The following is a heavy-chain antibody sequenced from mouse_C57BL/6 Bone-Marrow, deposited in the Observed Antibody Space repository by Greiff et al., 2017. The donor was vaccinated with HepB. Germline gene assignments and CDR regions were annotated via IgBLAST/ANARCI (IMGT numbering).Heavy chain of an antibody. CDR3: ARMIYYDYEAY. CDR1: GFSLTSYG. V-gene: IGHV2-2*01. D-gene: IGHD2-4*01. J-gene: IGHJ3*01. Sequence: QVQLKQSGPGLVQPSQSLSITCTVSGFSLTSYGVHWVRQSPGKGLEWLGVIWSGGSTDYNAAFISRLSISKDNSKSQVFFKMNSLQADDTAIYYCARMIYYDYEAYWGQGTLVTVSA. CDR2: IWSGGST.